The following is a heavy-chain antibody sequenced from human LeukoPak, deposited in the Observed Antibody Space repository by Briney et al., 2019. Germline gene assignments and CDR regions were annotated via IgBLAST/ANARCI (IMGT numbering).Heavy chain of an antibody. D-gene: IGHD1-26*01. J-gene: IGHJ3*02. V-gene: IGHV3-33*06. CDR2: IWYDGSNK. CDR1: GFTFSSYG. CDR3: AKVRIVGATVGAFDI. Sequence: PGGSLRLSCAASGFTFSSYGIHWVRQAPGKGLEWVAVIWYDGSNKYYADSVKGRFTISRDNSKNTLYLQMNSLRAEDTAVYYCAKVRIVGATVGAFDIWGQGTMVTVSS.